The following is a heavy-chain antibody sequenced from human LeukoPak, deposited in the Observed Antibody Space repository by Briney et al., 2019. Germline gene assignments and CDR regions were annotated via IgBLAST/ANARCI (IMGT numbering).Heavy chain of an antibody. J-gene: IGHJ3*02. CDR1: GGSISISSYF. Sequence: PSETLSLTCTVSGGSISISSYFWGWVRQPPGKGLEWIGSIYYSGITYNNPSLRSRFTISVDTSKNQFSLRLRSVTAADTAVYYCALTNYDYVWVGVTGPYFDIWGQGTMVTVSS. D-gene: IGHD3-16*01. CDR2: IYYSGIT. V-gene: IGHV4-39*01. CDR3: ALTNYDYVWVGVTGPYFDI.